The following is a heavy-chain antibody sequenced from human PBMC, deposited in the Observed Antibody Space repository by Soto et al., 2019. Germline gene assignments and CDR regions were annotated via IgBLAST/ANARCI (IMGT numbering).Heavy chain of an antibody. D-gene: IGHD1-26*01. CDR2: IYYSGST. J-gene: IGHJ4*02. CDR1: GGSISSGDYY. CDR3: ARCGWGLPYFDY. Sequence: QVQLQESGPGLVKPSQTLSLTCTVSGGSISSGDYYWSWIRQPPGKGLEWIGYIYYSGSTYYNPSLKSRVTISVDTSKHQFSLNLSSVTAADTAVYYCARCGWGLPYFDYWGQGTLVTVSS. V-gene: IGHV4-30-4*01.